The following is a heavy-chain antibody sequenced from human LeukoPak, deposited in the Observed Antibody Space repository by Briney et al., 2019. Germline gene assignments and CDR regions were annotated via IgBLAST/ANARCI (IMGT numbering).Heavy chain of an antibody. V-gene: IGHV1-69*05. CDR1: GYTFTSYG. CDR2: IIPIFGTA. CDR3: ARFAVHRRITVAGQFGLDY. D-gene: IGHD6-19*01. Sequence: ASVKVSCKASGYTFTSYGISWVRQAPGQGLEWMGGIIPIFGTANYAQKFQGRVTMTRDTSTSTVYMELSSLRSEDTAVYYCARFAVHRRITVAGQFGLDYWGQGTLVSLSS. J-gene: IGHJ4*02.